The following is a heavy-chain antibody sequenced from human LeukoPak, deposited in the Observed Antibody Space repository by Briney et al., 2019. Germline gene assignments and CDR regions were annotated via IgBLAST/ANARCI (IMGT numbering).Heavy chain of an antibody. CDR2: ILYSGNT. CDR3: ARGGAVAGTRGSYYYYYYYMDV. D-gene: IGHD6-19*01. J-gene: IGHJ6*03. Sequence: SETLSLTCTVSGGSISSSSDFWGWVRQPPGKGLEWIGSILYSGNTYYNPSLKSRVTISVDKSKNQFSLKLSSVTAADTAVYYCARGGAVAGTRGSYYYYYYYMDVWGKGTTVTVSS. V-gene: IGHV4-39*07. CDR1: GGSISSSSDF.